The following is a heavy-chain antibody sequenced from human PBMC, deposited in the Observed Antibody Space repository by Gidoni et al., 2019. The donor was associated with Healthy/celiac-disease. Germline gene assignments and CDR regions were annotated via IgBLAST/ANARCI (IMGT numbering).Heavy chain of an antibody. V-gene: IGHV6-1*01. D-gene: IGHD6-19*01. CDR1: GDSVSSNNAA. CDR3: ARTQWLVLGFFDY. CDR2: TYYRSRWYN. Sequence: QIQLQQSGPGLVKPSQTLSLTCAISGDSVSSNNAAWNWIRQSPSRGLEWLGRTYYRSRWYNDYAVSVKSRLTINPDTSKNQFSLQLNSVTAEDTAVYYCARTQWLVLGFFDYWGQGTLVTVSS. J-gene: IGHJ4*02.